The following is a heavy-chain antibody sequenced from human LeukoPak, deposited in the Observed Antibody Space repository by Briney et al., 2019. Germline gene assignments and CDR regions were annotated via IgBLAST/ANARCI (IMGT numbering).Heavy chain of an antibody. J-gene: IGHJ4*02. CDR1: GGTFSSYA. D-gene: IGHD3-22*01. CDR2: IIPILGIA. CDR3: AREATTMIVVVITGGFFDY. V-gene: IGHV1-69*04. Sequence: SVEVSCKASGGTFSSYAISGVRQAPGQGLEWMGRIIPILGIANYAQKFQGRVTITADKSTSTAYMELSSLRSEDTAVYYCAREATTMIVVVITGGFFDYWGQGTLVTVSS.